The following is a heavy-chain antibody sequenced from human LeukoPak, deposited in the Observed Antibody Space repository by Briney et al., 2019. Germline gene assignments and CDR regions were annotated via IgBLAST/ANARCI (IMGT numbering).Heavy chain of an antibody. CDR2: ISAYNGNT. CDR3: ARWGLSGGSWVRDKFDY. Sequence: ASVKVSCKASGYTFTSYGISWVRQAPGQGLEWMGWISAYNGNTNYAQKLQGRVTMTTDTSTSTAYMELRSLRSDDTAVYYCARWGLSGGSWVRDKFDYWGQGTLVTVSS. D-gene: IGHD6-13*01. V-gene: IGHV1-18*01. CDR1: GYTFTSYG. J-gene: IGHJ4*02.